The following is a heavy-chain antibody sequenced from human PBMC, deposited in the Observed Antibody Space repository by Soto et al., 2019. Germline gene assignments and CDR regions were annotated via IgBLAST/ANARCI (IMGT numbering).Heavy chain of an antibody. CDR3: AAAILPIEITFSCDY. CDR1: GFTFTSSA. Sequence: QMQLVQSGPEVKKPGTSVKVSCKASGFTFTSSAVQWVRQARGQRLEWLGWIVVGSGNTNYEQKFQERFTLTRDMSTSTAYMELSSLRSEDTAVYYCAAAILPIEITFSCDYWGQGTLVTVSS. V-gene: IGHV1-58*01. J-gene: IGHJ4*02. D-gene: IGHD3-10*01. CDR2: IVVGSGNT.